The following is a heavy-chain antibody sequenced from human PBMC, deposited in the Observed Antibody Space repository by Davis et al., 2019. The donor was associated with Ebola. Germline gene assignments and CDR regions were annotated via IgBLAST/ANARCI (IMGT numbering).Heavy chain of an antibody. J-gene: IGHJ6*02. D-gene: IGHD4-17*01. CDR2: MNPNSGNT. CDR1: GGTFTGYY. CDR3: ARGYAGFYYYGMDV. Sequence: ASVKVSCKASGGTFTGYYMHWVRQATGQGLEWMGWMNPNSGNTGYAQKFQGRVTMTRNTSISTAYMELSSLRSEDTAVYYCARGYAGFYYYGMDVWGQGTTVTVSS. V-gene: IGHV1-8*02.